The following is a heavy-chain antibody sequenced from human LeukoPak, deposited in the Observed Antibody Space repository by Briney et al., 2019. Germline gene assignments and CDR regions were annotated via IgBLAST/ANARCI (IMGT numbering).Heavy chain of an antibody. CDR3: AKELESRDYMDV. J-gene: IGHJ6*03. CDR2: ISSSGINS. D-gene: IGHD1-1*01. V-gene: IGHV3-23*01. Sequence: QPGGSLRLSCAVSGFTFSSYAMSWVRQAPGKGLEWVSGISSSGINSYYADSVKGRFTISRDNSKNTLYLHMNSLSAEDTAVYYCAKELESRDYMDVWGKGTTVTVSS. CDR1: GFTFSSYA.